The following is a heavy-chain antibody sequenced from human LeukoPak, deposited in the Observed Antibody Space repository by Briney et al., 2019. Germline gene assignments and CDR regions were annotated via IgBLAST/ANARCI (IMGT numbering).Heavy chain of an antibody. Sequence: ASVKVSCKASGYTFTSYGISWVRQAPGQGLEWMGRISAYNGNTNYAQKLQGRVTMTTDTSTSTAYMELRSLRSDDTAVYYCARGGLVATIPSEGYWGQGTLVTVSS. CDR1: GYTFTSYG. J-gene: IGHJ4*02. D-gene: IGHD5-12*01. CDR3: ARGGLVATIPSEGY. V-gene: IGHV1-18*01. CDR2: ISAYNGNT.